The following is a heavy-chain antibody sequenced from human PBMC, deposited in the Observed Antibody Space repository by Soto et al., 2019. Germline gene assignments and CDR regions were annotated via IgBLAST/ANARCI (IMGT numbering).Heavy chain of an antibody. CDR2: ISGSGGST. CDR3: AKDAQEVYAKCPDY. V-gene: IGHV3-23*01. CDR1: GFTFSSYA. Sequence: GGSLRLSCAASGFTFSSYAMSWVRQAPGKGLEWVSAISGSGGSTYYADSVKGRFTISRDNSKNTLYLQMNSLRAEDAAVYYCAKDAQEVYAKCPDYWGQGTLVTVSS. D-gene: IGHD2-8*01. J-gene: IGHJ4*02.